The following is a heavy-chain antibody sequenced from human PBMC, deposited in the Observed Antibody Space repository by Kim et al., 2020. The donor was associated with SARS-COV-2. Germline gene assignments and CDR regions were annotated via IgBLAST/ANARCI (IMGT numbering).Heavy chain of an antibody. CDR2: ISGRGGST. D-gene: IGHD6-13*01. CDR1: GFTFSSYA. J-gene: IGHJ6*02. Sequence: GGSLRLSCAASGFTFSSYAMSWVRQAPGKGLEWVSAISGRGGSTYYADSVKGRFTISRDNSKDTLYLQMNSLRAEDTAVYYCAKDLGYSSTWYAYSGMDVWAQGTTVPVSS. V-gene: IGHV3-23*01. CDR3: AKDLGYSSTWYAYSGMDV.